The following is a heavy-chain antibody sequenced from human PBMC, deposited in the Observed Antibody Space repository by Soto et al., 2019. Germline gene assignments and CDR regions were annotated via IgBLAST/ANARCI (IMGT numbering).Heavy chain of an antibody. J-gene: IGHJ4*02. Sequence: QVQLVESGGGVVQPGRSLRLSCAASGFTFSSYAMHWVRQAPGKGLEWVAVISYDGSNKYYADSVKGRFTISRDNSKNTLYLQMNSLRAEDTAVYYCAREPGGADFAESTYSFDYWGQGTLVTVSS. V-gene: IGHV3-30-3*01. CDR3: AREPGGADFAESTYSFDY. CDR1: GFTFSSYA. CDR2: ISYDGSNK. D-gene: IGHD2-2*01.